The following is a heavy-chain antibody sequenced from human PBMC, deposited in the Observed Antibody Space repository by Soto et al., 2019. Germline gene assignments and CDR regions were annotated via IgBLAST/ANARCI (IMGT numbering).Heavy chain of an antibody. V-gene: IGHV1-3*01. CDR3: ASGGNPDYYGSGRYNNWFDP. D-gene: IGHD3-10*01. J-gene: IGHJ5*02. CDR1: GYTFTSYA. CDR2: INAGNGNT. Sequence: ASVKVSCKASGYTFTSYAMHWVRQAPGQRLEWMGWINAGNGNTKYSQKFQGRVTITRDTSASTAYMELSSLRSEDTAVYYCASGGNPDYYGSGRYNNWFDPWGQGTLVTGSS.